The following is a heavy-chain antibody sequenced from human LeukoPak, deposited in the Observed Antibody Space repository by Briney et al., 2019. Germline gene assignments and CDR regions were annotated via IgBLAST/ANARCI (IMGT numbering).Heavy chain of an antibody. J-gene: IGHJ4*02. CDR1: GGSISSGSYY. V-gene: IGHV4-61*02. D-gene: IGHD3-22*01. Sequence: SETLSLTCTVSGGSISSGSYYWSWTRQPAGKGLEWIGRIYTSGSTNYNPSLKSRVTISVDTSKNQFSLKLSSVTAADTAVYYCAREGYYDSSGYTLFDYRGQGTLVTVSS. CDR2: IYTSGST. CDR3: AREGYYDSSGYTLFDY.